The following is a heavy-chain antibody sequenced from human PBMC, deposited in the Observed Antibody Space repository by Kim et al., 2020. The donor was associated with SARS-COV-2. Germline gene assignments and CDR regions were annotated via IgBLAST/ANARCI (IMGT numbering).Heavy chain of an antibody. Sequence: NPSRKSRVTISVETAKNQFSLKLSSVTAADTAVYYCARGRGDILTGGLGYWGQGTLVTVSS. D-gene: IGHD3-9*01. J-gene: IGHJ4*02. CDR3: ARGRGDILTGGLGY. V-gene: IGHV4-34*01.